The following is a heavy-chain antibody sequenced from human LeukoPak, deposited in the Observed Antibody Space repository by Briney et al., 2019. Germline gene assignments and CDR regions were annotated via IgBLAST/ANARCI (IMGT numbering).Heavy chain of an antibody. CDR3: ARGPSRDPYTYDILTGYQPYYFDY. Sequence: SETLSLTCTVSGGSISSYYWSWIRQPAGKGLEWIGRIYTSGSTNYNPSLKSRVTMSVDTSKNQFSLKLSSMTAADTAVYYCARGPSRDPYTYDILTGYQPYYFDYWGQGTLVTVSS. V-gene: IGHV4-4*07. CDR2: IYTSGST. J-gene: IGHJ4*02. CDR1: GGSISSYY. D-gene: IGHD3-9*01.